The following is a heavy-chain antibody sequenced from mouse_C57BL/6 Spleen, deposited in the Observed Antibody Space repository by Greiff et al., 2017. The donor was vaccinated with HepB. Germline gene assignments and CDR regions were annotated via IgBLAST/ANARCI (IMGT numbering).Heavy chain of an antibody. V-gene: IGHV1-76*01. J-gene: IGHJ3*01. CDR1: GYTFTDYY. CDR2: IYPGSGNT. CDR3: ARPGFAY. Sequence: QVQLQQSGAELVRPGASVKLSCKASGYTFTDYYINWVKQRPGQGLEWIARIYPGSGNTYYNEKFKGKATLTAEKSSSTAYMQLSSLTSEDSAVYFCARPGFAYWGQGTLVTVSA.